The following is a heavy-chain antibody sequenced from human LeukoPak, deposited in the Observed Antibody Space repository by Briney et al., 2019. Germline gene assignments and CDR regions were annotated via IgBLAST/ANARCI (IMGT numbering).Heavy chain of an antibody. CDR1: GGSISSYY. Sequence: SETLSLTCTVSGGSISSYYWSWIRQPPGKGLEWIGYIYYSGSTNYNPSLKSRVTISVDTSKNQFSLKLSSVTAADTAVYYCARERRWTRSWYPLYYFDYWGQGTLVTVSS. V-gene: IGHV4-59*01. J-gene: IGHJ4*02. CDR3: ARERRWTRSWYPLYYFDY. CDR2: IYYSGST. D-gene: IGHD6-13*01.